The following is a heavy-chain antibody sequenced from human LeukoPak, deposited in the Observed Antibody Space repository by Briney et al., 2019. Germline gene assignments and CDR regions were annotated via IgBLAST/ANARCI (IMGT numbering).Heavy chain of an antibody. CDR2: IYYSGST. Sequence: SETLSLTCTVSGGSISSGGYYWSWIRQHPGKGLEWIGYIYYSGSTYYNPSLKSRVTISVDTSKNQFSLKLSSMTAADTAVYYCARDPAHGSGYYYYYMDVWGKGTTVTVSS. V-gene: IGHV4-31*03. J-gene: IGHJ6*03. CDR1: GGSISSGGYY. CDR3: ARDPAHGSGYYYYYMDV. D-gene: IGHD3-10*01.